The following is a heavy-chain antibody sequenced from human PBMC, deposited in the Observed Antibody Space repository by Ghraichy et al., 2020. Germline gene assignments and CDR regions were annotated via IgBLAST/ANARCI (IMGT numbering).Heavy chain of an antibody. CDR2: INPNSGGT. D-gene: IGHD6-19*01. CDR1: GYTFTGYY. Sequence: ASVKVSCKASGYTFTGYYIHWVRQAPGQGLEWMGWINPNSGGTNYAQKFQGRVTMTRDTSISTAYLELSRLRSDDTAVYYCARADSSGWYGDAFDIWGQGIMVTVAS. J-gene: IGHJ3*02. CDR3: ARADSSGWYGDAFDI. V-gene: IGHV1-2*02.